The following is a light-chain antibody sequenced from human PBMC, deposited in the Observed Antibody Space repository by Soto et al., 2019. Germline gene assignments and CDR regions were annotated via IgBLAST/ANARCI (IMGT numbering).Light chain of an antibody. Sequence: QSVLTQPPSASGAPGQRVTISCTGSSSNIGAGYDVHWYQQLPGTAPKLLIYGNSNRPSGVPDRFSGSKSGTSASLAITGLQAEDEADCYCQSYDSSLSGVVFGGGTKLTVL. CDR3: QSYDSSLSGVV. J-gene: IGLJ2*01. CDR2: GNS. CDR1: SSNIGAGYD. V-gene: IGLV1-40*01.